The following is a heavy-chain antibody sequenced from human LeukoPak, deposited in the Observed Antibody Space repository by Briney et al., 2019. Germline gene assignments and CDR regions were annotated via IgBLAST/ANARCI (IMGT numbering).Heavy chain of an antibody. CDR3: MRDGPSWGLL. CDR1: GLSINPYY. J-gene: IGHJ4*02. Sequence: SETLSLTCTVSGLSINPYYWTWIRQPAGKGLEWIGRIIYTTGSTNYNPSLSSRVTMSVDTSKNQISLKLTYVTAADTAMYYCMRDGPSWGLLWGLGTLVTVSS. V-gene: IGHV4-4*07. CDR2: IIYTTGST. D-gene: IGHD3-16*01.